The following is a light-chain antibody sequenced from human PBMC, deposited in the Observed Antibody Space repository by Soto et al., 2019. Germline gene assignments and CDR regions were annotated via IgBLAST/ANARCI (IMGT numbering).Light chain of an antibody. CDR3: CSYAGSSPWV. CDR2: EGS. Sequence: QSALTQPASVSGSPGQSITISCTGTSSDVGSYNLVSWYQQHPGKAPKLMIYEGSKRPSGVSNRFSGSKSGNTASLTISGLQAEDEADYYCCSYAGSSPWVFGGGTQLTVL. CDR1: SSDVGSYNL. V-gene: IGLV2-23*01. J-gene: IGLJ3*02.